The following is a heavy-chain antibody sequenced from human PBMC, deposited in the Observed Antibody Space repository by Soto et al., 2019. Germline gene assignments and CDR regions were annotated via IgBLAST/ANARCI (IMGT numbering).Heavy chain of an antibody. CDR1: GWSFSVYY. D-gene: IGHD2-15*01. CDR3: ARAQRVIYCSGGSCGPNKCKYGMYV. J-gene: IGHJ6*02. Sequence: SETLSLTCAVYGWSFSVYYWSWIRQRPGKGLEWIGEINHSGSTNYNPSLKSRVTISVDTSKNQFSLKLSSVTAADTAVYYCARAQRVIYCSGGSCGPNKCKYGMYVWGQGTTVTVSS. V-gene: IGHV4-34*01. CDR2: INHSGST.